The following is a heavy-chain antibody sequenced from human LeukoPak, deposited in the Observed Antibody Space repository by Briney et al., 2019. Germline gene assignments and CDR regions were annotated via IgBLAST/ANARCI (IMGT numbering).Heavy chain of an antibody. J-gene: IGHJ4*02. CDR2: IYYSGST. Sequence: SETLSLTCTVSGGSISSYYWSWIRQPPGKGLEWIGYIYYSGSTNYNPSLKSRVTISVDTSKNQFSLKLSTVTAADTAVYYCARTVHSYDSGRLVPATADFWGQGTLVTVSS. V-gene: IGHV4-59*01. D-gene: IGHD3-10*01. CDR3: ARTVHSYDSGRLVPATADF. CDR1: GGSISSYY.